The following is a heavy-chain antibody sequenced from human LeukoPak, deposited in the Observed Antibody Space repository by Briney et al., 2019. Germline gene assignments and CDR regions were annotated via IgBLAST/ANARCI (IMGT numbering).Heavy chain of an antibody. D-gene: IGHD3-10*01. Sequence: SETLSLTCTVSGGSISSSYWNWVRQPPGKGLEWIGRISYGGTTNYNPSLKSRVTVSSDTFKNQFSLKLTSVTAADTAVYYCARREVEMRASASGNWLGPWGQGTLVTVSS. CDR3: ARREVEMRASASGNWLGP. V-gene: IGHV4-59*08. CDR2: ISYGGTT. CDR1: GGSISSSY. J-gene: IGHJ5*02.